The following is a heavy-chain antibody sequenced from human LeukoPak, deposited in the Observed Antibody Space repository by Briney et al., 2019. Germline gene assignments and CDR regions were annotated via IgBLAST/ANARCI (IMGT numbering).Heavy chain of an antibody. CDR1: GYTLTELS. D-gene: IGHD3-22*01. Sequence: ASVKVSCKVSGYTLTELSMHWVRQAPGKGLEWMGGFDPEDGETIYAQKFQGRVTMIEDKSTETAYMELSSLRSEDTAVYYCATEYYYDSSGYYRGSFQHWGQGTLVTVSS. CDR3: ATEYYYDSSGYYRGSFQH. V-gene: IGHV1-24*01. CDR2: FDPEDGET. J-gene: IGHJ1*01.